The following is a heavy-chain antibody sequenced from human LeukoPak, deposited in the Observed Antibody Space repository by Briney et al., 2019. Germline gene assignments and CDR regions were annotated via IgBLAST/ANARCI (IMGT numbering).Heavy chain of an antibody. CDR2: INHSGST. V-gene: IGHV4-34*01. D-gene: IGHD2-2*01. Sequence: SENLSLNCAVYGGSFSGYYWSWLRQPPGKELEWIGEINHSGSTNYNPSLKSRVTTSVDTSKNQFSLKLSSVTAADTAVYYCARQRLGYCSSTSCPSRYYYYGMDVWGQGTTVTVSS. CDR1: GGSFSGYY. CDR3: ARQRLGYCSSTSCPSRYYYYGMDV. J-gene: IGHJ6*02.